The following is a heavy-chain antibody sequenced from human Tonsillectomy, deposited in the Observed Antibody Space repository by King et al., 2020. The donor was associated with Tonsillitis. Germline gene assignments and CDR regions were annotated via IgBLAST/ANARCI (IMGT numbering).Heavy chain of an antibody. CDR2: ISASGDNT. V-gene: IGHV3-23*04. Sequence: VQLVESGGGLVQPGGSLRLSCAASGFTFSSYAMSWVRQAPGKGLEWVSAISASGDNTYYAESVKGRFTVSRDNSKNTLSLQMNSLRAEDTAVYYCAKGLFFAAAGRVDYWGQGTLVTVSS. D-gene: IGHD6-13*01. J-gene: IGHJ4*02. CDR1: GFTFSSYA. CDR3: AKGLFFAAAGRVDY.